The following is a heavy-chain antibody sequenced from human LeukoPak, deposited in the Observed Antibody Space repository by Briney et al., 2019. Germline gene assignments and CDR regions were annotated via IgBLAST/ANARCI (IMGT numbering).Heavy chain of an antibody. V-gene: IGHV3-21*01. Sequence: GGSLRLSCAASGFTFSNYSMNWVRQAPGKGLEWVSSISRRSSYVYYAYSVKGRFPIFRDNAKNSLSLQMNSLRAEDTAVYYCARIANYDFWSGHPDYWGQGPLVTVSS. CDR1: GFTFSNYS. J-gene: IGHJ4*02. CDR3: ARIANYDFWSGHPDY. CDR2: ISRRSSYV. D-gene: IGHD3-3*01.